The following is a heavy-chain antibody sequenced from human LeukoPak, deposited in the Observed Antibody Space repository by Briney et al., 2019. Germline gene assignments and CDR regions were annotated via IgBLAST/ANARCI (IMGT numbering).Heavy chain of an antibody. CDR3: ASTDFWTSSIDY. D-gene: IGHD3/OR15-3a*01. CDR2: IYYSGST. Sequence: SETLSLTCTVSGGSISSYYWSWIRQPPGKGLEWIGYIYYSGSTNYNPSLKSRVTISVDTSKNQFSLKLSSVTAADTAVYYCASTDFWTSSIDYWGQGTLVTVSS. J-gene: IGHJ4*02. V-gene: IGHV4-59*01. CDR1: GGSISSYY.